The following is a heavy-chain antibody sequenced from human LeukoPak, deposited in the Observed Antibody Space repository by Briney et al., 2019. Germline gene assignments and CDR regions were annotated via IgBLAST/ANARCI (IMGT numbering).Heavy chain of an antibody. CDR1: GFTFSSYA. CDR3: AREYYYKTDY. J-gene: IGHJ4*02. D-gene: IGHD3-10*01. Sequence: GGSLRLSCAASGFTFSSYAMSWVRQAPGKGLEWVSSISSTSSTIYYADSVKGRFTISRDNAKNSLYLQMNSLRAEDTAVYYCAREYYYKTDYWGQGTLVTVSS. CDR2: ISSTSSTI. V-gene: IGHV3-48*04.